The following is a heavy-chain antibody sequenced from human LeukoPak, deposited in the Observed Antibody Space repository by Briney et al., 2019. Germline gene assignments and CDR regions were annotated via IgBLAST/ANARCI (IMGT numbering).Heavy chain of an antibody. CDR2: ISSSGSTI. D-gene: IGHD3-16*01. CDR3: ARCYDYVWGSYDY. J-gene: IGHJ4*02. Sequence: PGGSLRLSCAAFGFTFSSYEMNWVRQAPGKGLEWVSYISSSGSTIYYADSVKGRFTISRDNAKNSLYLQMNSLRAEDTAVYYCARCYDYVWGSYDYWGQGTLVTVSS. CDR1: GFTFSSYE. V-gene: IGHV3-48*03.